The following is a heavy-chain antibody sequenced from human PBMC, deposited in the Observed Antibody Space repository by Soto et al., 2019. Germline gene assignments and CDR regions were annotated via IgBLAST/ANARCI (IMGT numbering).Heavy chain of an antibody. CDR1: GFSLSTSGVG. CDR2: IYWSGDE. Sequence: QGTLKESGPPLVKPTQTLTLTCSFSGFSLSTSGVGVGWIRQSPGKALEWLALIYWSGDEHYRPSLKSRLSIIKDTSKSLVVLIMTDMDAVDTATYFCARGLATLPVFAFDIWGQGTMVTVSS. CDR3: ARGLATLPVFAFDI. D-gene: IGHD6-6*01. V-gene: IGHV2-5*01. J-gene: IGHJ3*02.